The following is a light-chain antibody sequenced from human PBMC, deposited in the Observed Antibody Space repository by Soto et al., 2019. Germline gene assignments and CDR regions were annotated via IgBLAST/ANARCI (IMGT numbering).Light chain of an antibody. Sequence: DIQMTQSPSTLSAXVXXXXXXXXRASQSISSWLAWYQQKPGKAPELLIYDASSLESGVPSRFSGSGSGTEFTLTISSLQPDDFATYYCQQYNSYLWTFGQGTKVDIK. CDR3: QQYNSYLWT. V-gene: IGKV1-5*01. J-gene: IGKJ1*01. CDR2: DAS. CDR1: QSISSW.